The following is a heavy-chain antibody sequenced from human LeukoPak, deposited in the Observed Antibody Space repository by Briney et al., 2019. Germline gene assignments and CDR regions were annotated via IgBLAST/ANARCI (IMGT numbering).Heavy chain of an antibody. V-gene: IGHV3-64D*06. CDR3: VKQGSGSRLGAFDI. J-gene: IGHJ3*02. CDR2: ISSNGGST. D-gene: IGHD1-26*01. Sequence: GGSLRLSCSASGFTFSSYAMHWARQAPGKGLEYVSAISSNGGSTYYADSVKGRFTISRDNSKNTLYLQMGSLRAEDTAVYYCVKQGSGSRLGAFDIWGQGTMVTVSS. CDR1: GFTFSSYA.